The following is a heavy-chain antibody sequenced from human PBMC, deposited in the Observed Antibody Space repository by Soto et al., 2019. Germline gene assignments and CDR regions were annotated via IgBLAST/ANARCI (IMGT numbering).Heavy chain of an antibody. CDR1: GYTFTSYG. CDR3: ATRGRWQQLFNYYYYMDV. CDR2: ISAYNGNT. D-gene: IGHD6-13*01. Sequence: QVQLVQSGAAVKKPGASVKVSCKASGYTFTSYGISWVRQAPGQGLEWMGWISAYNGNTNYAQKLQGRVTMTTDTSTSTAYMELRSLRSDDTAVYYCATRGRWQQLFNYYYYMDVWGKGTTVTVSS. J-gene: IGHJ6*03. V-gene: IGHV1-18*01.